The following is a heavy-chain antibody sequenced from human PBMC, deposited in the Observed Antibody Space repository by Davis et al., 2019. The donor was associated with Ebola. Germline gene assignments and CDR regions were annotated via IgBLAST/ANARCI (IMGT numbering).Heavy chain of an antibody. V-gene: IGHV1-46*01. CDR3: ARDPTPPAALYYYYGMDV. D-gene: IGHD6-13*01. CDR2: INPSGGST. Sequence: ASVKVSCKASGYTFTSYYMHWVRQAPGQGLEWMGIINPSGGSTSYAQKFQGRVTITRDTSASTAYMELSSLRSEDTAVYYCARDPTPPAALYYYYGMDVWGQGTTVTVSS. CDR1: GYTFTSYY. J-gene: IGHJ6*02.